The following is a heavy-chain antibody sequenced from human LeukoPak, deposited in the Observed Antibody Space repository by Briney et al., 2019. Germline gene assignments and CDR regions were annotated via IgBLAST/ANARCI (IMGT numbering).Heavy chain of an antibody. D-gene: IGHD2-8*02. Sequence: PSETLSLTCTVSGGSISSGDYYWSWIRQPPGKGLEWIGYIYYSGSTYYNPSLKSRVTISVDTSKNQFSLKLSSVTAANTAVYYCARAFTGGDYVNSWGQEPRVPVSS. V-gene: IGHV4-30-4*01. CDR1: GGSISSGDYY. CDR3: ARAFTGGDYVNS. CDR2: IYYSGST. J-gene: IGHJ4*02.